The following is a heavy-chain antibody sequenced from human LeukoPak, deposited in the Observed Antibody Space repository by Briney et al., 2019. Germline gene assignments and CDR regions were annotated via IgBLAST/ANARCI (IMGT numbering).Heavy chain of an antibody. CDR3: TRRSGSYSAGVPFDY. Sequence: GGSLRLSCAASGFTFSGSAMHWVRQASGKGLEWVGRIRSKANSYATAYAASVKGRFTIFRDDSKNTAYLQMNSLKTEDTAVYYCTRRSGSYSAGVPFDYWGQGTLVTVSS. V-gene: IGHV3-73*01. D-gene: IGHD1-26*01. CDR2: IRSKANSYAT. J-gene: IGHJ4*02. CDR1: GFTFSGSA.